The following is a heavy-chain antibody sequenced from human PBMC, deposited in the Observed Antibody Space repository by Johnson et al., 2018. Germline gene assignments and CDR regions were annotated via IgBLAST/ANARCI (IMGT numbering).Heavy chain of an antibody. CDR3: AEDKTVVTPTLCYFQH. V-gene: IGHV3-33*06. CDR2: IWYDGGKK. D-gene: IGHD4-23*01. J-gene: IGHJ1*01. Sequence: QVQLVQSGGGVVQPGRSLRLSCAASGFTFSAYGMHWVRQTPGKGLEWVAVIWYDGGKKYYADSVKGPFTVSRDNSKNTLYLQMNSLRAEDTAVDYCAEDKTVVTPTLCYFQHWGQGTLVTVSS. CDR1: GFTFSAYG.